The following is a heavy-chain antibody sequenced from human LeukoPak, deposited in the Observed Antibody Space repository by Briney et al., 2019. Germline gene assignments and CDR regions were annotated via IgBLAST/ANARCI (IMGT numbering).Heavy chain of an antibody. CDR1: GDSVSSNSVT. Sequence: SQTLSLTCAISGDSVSSNSVTWNWIRQSPSRGLEWLGRTYYRSKWYNDYAVSVKSRITINPDTSKNQFSLQLNSVTPEDTAVYYCAREGRVGATRYYYHYGMDVWGQGTTVTVSS. V-gene: IGHV6-1*01. CDR2: TYYRSKWYN. J-gene: IGHJ6*02. D-gene: IGHD1-26*01. CDR3: AREGRVGATRYYYHYGMDV.